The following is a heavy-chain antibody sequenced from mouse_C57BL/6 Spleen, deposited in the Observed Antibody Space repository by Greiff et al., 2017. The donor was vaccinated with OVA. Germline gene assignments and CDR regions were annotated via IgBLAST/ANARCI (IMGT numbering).Heavy chain of an antibody. CDR2: ISYDGSN. J-gene: IGHJ3*01. Sequence: VQLKESGPGLVKPSQSLSLTCSVTGYSITSGYYWNWIRQFPGNKLEWMGYISYDGSNNYNPSLKNRISITRDTSKNQFFLKLNSVTTEDTATYYCARDTGYSNFWFAYWGQGTLVTVSA. CDR1: GYSITSGYY. CDR3: ARDTGYSNFWFAY. D-gene: IGHD2-5*01. V-gene: IGHV3-6*01.